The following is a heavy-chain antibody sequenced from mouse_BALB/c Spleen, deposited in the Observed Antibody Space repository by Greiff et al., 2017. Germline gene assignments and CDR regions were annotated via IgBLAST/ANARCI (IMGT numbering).Heavy chain of an antibody. CDR3: ARSNYGYWFAY. J-gene: IGHJ3*01. Sequence: EVHLVESGPGLVKPSQSLSLTCTVTGYSITSDYAWNWIRQFPGNKLEWMGYISYSGSTSYNPSLKSRISITRDTSKNQFFLQLNSVTTEDTATYYCARSNYGYWFAYWGQGTLVTVSA. CDR2: ISYSGST. D-gene: IGHD1-2*01. V-gene: IGHV3-2*02. CDR1: GYSITSDYA.